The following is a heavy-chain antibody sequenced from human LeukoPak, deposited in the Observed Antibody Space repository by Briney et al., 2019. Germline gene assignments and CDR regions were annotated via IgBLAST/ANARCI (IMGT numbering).Heavy chain of an antibody. J-gene: IGHJ4*02. CDR1: GDSISNYY. CDR3: ARSGGRSATIVY. V-gene: IGHV4-59*01. Sequence: SETLSLTCSVSGDSISNYYWSWIRQPPGKGLEWIGYIYYSGSTNYNPSLKSRATISVDTSKNQFSLNLNSVTAADTAVYYCARSGGRSATIVYWGQGTLVTVSS. D-gene: IGHD2-15*01. CDR2: IYYSGST.